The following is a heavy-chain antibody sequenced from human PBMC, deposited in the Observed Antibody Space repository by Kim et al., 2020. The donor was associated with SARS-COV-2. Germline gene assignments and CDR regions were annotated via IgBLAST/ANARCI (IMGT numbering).Heavy chain of an antibody. D-gene: IGHD3-9*01. Sequence: SETLSLTCAVSGGSISSSNWWSWVRQPPGKGLEWIGEIYHSGSTNYNPSLKSRVTISVDKSKNQFSLKLSSVTAADTAVYYCARDGDDILTGIYYWGQGTLVTVSS. CDR1: GGSISSSNW. CDR3: ARDGDDILTGIYY. CDR2: IYHSGST. V-gene: IGHV4-4*02. J-gene: IGHJ4*02.